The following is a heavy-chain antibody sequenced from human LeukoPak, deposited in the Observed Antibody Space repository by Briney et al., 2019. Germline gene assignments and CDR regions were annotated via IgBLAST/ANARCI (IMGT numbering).Heavy chain of an antibody. J-gene: IGHJ4*02. Sequence: SVKVSCKASGGTFSNCAISWVRQAPGQGLEWMGGIIPIFGTAHYAQKFQGRVTITADESTSTAYMELSSLRSEDTAVYYCARGWLAETTVVTPYNYWGQGTVVTVSS. V-gene: IGHV1-69*13. CDR3: ARGWLAETTVVTPYNY. CDR2: IIPIFGTA. D-gene: IGHD4-23*01. CDR1: GGTFSNCA.